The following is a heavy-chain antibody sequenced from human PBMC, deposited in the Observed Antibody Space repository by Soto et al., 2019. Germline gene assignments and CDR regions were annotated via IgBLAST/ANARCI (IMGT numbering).Heavy chain of an antibody. CDR2: INAGNGNT. Sequence: QVQLVQSGAEVKKPGASVKVSCKASGYTFTSYAMHWVRQAPGQRLEWMGWINAGNGNTKYSQKFQGRVTITRDTSASTAYRKLSSLRSEDTAVYYCARGYGGPIGWFDPWGQGTLVTVSS. J-gene: IGHJ5*02. CDR3: ARGYGGPIGWFDP. V-gene: IGHV1-3*01. CDR1: GYTFTSYA. D-gene: IGHD3-16*01.